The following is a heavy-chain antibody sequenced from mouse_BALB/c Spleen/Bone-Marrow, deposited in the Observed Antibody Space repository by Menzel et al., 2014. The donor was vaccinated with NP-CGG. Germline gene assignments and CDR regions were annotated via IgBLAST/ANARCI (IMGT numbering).Heavy chain of an antibody. CDR1: GYTFTSYW. Sequence: QVQLQQSGAELAKPGASVKMSCKASGYTFTSYWMHWVKQMPGQGLEWIGYINPSTGYTEYNQKFKDKATLTADKSSSTAYMQLSSLTSEDSAVYYCARQITTVDYAMDYWGQGTSVTVSS. D-gene: IGHD1-1*01. J-gene: IGHJ4*01. CDR3: ARQITTVDYAMDY. V-gene: IGHV1-7*01. CDR2: INPSTGYT.